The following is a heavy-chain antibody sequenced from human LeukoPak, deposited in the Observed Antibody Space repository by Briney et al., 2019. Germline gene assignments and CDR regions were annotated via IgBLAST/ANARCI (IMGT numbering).Heavy chain of an antibody. Sequence: GGSLRLSCAASGFTFSSYEMNWVRQAPGKGLEWVSYISSSGSTIYYADSVKGRFTISRDNAKNSLYLQMNSLRAEDTAVYYCAKESMVRGVIRCYYGMDVWGKGTTVTVSS. CDR1: GFTFSSYE. V-gene: IGHV3-48*03. CDR2: ISSSGSTI. CDR3: AKESMVRGVIRCYYGMDV. D-gene: IGHD3-10*01. J-gene: IGHJ6*04.